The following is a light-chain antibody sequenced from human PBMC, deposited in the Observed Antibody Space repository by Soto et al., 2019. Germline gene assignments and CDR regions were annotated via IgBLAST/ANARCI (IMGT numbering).Light chain of an antibody. CDR2: DAS. V-gene: IGKV3-11*01. Sequence: EIVLTQSPATLSLSPGERATLSCRASQSVSSYLAWYQQKPGQAPRLLIYDASNRATGIPARFSGSGSGTDFTLTISRLKPEDFAVYYCQQRSNWPPGYTFGQGTKLEIK. CDR3: QQRSNWPPGYT. J-gene: IGKJ2*01. CDR1: QSVSSY.